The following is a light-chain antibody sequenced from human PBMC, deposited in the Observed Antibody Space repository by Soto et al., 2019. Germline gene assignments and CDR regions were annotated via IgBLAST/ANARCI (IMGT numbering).Light chain of an antibody. CDR2: AAS. J-gene: IGKJ1*01. CDR1: QSIAGY. CDR3: QQSDRAAWT. Sequence: DIQMTQSPSSLSASVGDRVTITCRASQSIAGYLNWYQQKPGKAPKLFIYAASTLQTGVPSRFSGSGSGTDFTLTISSLQPEDFATYYCQQSDRAAWTFGQGTKVDI. V-gene: IGKV1-39*01.